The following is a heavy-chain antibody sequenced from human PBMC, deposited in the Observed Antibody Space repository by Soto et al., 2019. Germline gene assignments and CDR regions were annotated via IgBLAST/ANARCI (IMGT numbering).Heavy chain of an antibody. Sequence: PGESLKISCKGSGYSFTSYWIGWVRQMPGKGLEWMGIIYPGDSDTRYSPSFQGQVTISADKSISTAYLRWSSLKASDTAMYYCARAGYCSGGSCYYYGMDVWGQGTTVTVSS. CDR1: GYSFTSYW. D-gene: IGHD2-15*01. CDR2: IYPGDSDT. V-gene: IGHV5-51*01. J-gene: IGHJ6*02. CDR3: ARAGYCSGGSCYYYGMDV.